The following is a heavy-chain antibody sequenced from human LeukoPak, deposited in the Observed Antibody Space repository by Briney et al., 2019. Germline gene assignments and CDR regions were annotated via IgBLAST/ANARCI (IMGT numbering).Heavy chain of an antibody. V-gene: IGHV4-38-2*01. CDR2: LSDGGTP. Sequence: SETLSLICDVSGYSISSGHYWGWIRQPPGKGLEWIGSLSDGGTPDYNPSLKSRVSMSIDTSENQFSLRLRSLTAADTAIYYCGTSDSGSIFGVVISFWGQGTLVTVSS. CDR3: GTSDSGSIFGVVISF. CDR1: GYSISSGHY. J-gene: IGHJ4*02. D-gene: IGHD3-3*02.